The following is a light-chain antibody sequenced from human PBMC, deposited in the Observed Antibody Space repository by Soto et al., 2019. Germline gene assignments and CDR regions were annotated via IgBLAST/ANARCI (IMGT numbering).Light chain of an antibody. J-gene: IGLJ1*01. Sequence: QSVLTQPPSVSAAPGQKVTSSCSGSASNIGSNSLSWYRQFPGSSPMLVIYDNHKRPSGISARFSASKSDTSATLVITGLRTGDEADYYCGAWDNNLSAGVFGSGTKLTVL. CDR3: GAWDNNLSAGV. V-gene: IGLV1-51*01. CDR1: ASNIGSNS. CDR2: DNH.